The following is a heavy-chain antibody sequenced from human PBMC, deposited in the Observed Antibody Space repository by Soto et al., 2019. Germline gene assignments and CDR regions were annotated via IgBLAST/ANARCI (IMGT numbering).Heavy chain of an antibody. CDR2: ISAYNGNT. D-gene: IGHD3-9*01. CDR3: ARHNLLRYFNWFDP. J-gene: IGHJ5*02. Sequence: ASVKVSCKASGYTFTSYGISWVRQAPGQGLEWMGWISAYNGNTNYAQKLQGRVTMTTDTSTSTAYMELRSLRSDDTAVYYCARHNLLRYFNWFDPWGQGTLVTVSS. CDR1: GYTFTSYG. V-gene: IGHV1-18*01.